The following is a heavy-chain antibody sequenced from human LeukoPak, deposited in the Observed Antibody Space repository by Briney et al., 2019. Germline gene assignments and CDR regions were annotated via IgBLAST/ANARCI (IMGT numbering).Heavy chain of an antibody. J-gene: IGHJ4*02. Sequence: GGSLRLSCSASGFTFSSYAMHWVRQAPGKGLEYVSAISSNGGSTYYADSAKGRFTISRDNSKNTLYLQMGSLRAEDTAVYYCVKGVVVVTARAFDYWGQGTLVTVSS. CDR2: ISSNGGST. CDR3: VKGVVVVTARAFDY. V-gene: IGHV3-64D*06. D-gene: IGHD2-21*02. CDR1: GFTFSSYA.